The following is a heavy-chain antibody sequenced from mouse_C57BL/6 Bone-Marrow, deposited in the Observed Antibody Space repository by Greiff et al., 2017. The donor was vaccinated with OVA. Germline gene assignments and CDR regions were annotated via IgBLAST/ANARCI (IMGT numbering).Heavy chain of an antibody. CDR2: IRNKANGYTT. Sequence: EVKLMESGGGLVQPGGSLSLSCAASGFTFTDYYMSWVRQPPGKALEWLGFIRNKANGYTTEYSASVKGRFTISRDNSQSILYLQMNALRAEDSATYYCASHGSSLDYWGQGTTLTVSS. V-gene: IGHV7-3*01. CDR3: ASHGSSLDY. J-gene: IGHJ2*01. D-gene: IGHD1-1*01. CDR1: GFTFTDYY.